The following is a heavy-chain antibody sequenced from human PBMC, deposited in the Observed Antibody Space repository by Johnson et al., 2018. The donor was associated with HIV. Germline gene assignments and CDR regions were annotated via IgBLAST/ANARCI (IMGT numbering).Heavy chain of an antibody. J-gene: IGHJ3*02. CDR3: ARDGESQQLPLGDAFDI. D-gene: IGHD6-13*01. Sequence: VQVVESGGAVVQPGGSLRLSCAASGFIFNNYAMHWVRQAPGKGLEWVSIIYSGGSTYYAESVKGRFTISRDNSKNTLYLQMNNLRVEDTAVYYCARDGESQQLPLGDAFDIWGQGTMVTVSS. V-gene: IGHV3-66*01. CDR2: IYSGGST. CDR1: GFIFNNYA.